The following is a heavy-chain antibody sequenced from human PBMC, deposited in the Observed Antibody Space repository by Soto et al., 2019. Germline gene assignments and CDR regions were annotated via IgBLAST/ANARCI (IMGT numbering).Heavy chain of an antibody. Sequence: SETLSLTCTVSGGSISSGGYYWSWIRQHPGKGLEWIGYIYYSGSTYYNPSLKSRVTISVDTSKNHFSLKLTSVTAADTAVYYCARDKITGLFDYWGQGTLVTVSS. D-gene: IGHD2-8*02. V-gene: IGHV4-31*03. CDR3: ARDKITGLFDY. CDR2: IYYSGST. J-gene: IGHJ4*02. CDR1: GGSISSGGYY.